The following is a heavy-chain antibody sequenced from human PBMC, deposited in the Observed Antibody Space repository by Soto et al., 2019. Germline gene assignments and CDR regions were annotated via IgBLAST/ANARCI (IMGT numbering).Heavy chain of an antibody. D-gene: IGHD2-2*02. CDR1: GGTFSSYA. Sequence: ASVKVSCKASGGTFSSYAISWVRQAPGQGLEWMGGIIPIFGTANYAQKFQGRVTITADESTSTAYMELSSLRSEDTAVYYCARQDYITTWYLNYWGQGTLVTSPQ. CDR3: ARQDYITTWYLNY. CDR2: IIPIFGTA. V-gene: IGHV1-69*13. J-gene: IGHJ4*02.